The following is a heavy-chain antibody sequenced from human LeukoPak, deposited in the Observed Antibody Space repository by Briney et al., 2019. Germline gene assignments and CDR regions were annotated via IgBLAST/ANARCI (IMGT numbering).Heavy chain of an antibody. J-gene: IGHJ4*02. Sequence: GGSLRLSCAASGFTFSSYGMHWVRQAPGKGLEWVAFIRYDGSNKYYADSVKGRFTISRDNSKNTLYLQMNSLRAEDTAVYYCAKDFGSYGRGYFDYWVQGTLVTVSS. V-gene: IGHV3-30*02. CDR3: AKDFGSYGRGYFDY. D-gene: IGHD5-18*01. CDR2: IRYDGSNK. CDR1: GFTFSSYG.